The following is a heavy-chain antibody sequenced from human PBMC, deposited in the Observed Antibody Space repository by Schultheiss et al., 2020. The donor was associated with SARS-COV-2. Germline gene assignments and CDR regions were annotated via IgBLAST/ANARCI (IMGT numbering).Heavy chain of an antibody. V-gene: IGHV4-30-4*01. D-gene: IGHD3-10*01. CDR2: IYYSGST. CDR1: GGSISSGDYY. CDR3: ARDGSYYGSGKKYGLAV. J-gene: IGHJ6*02. Sequence: SETLSLTCTVSGGSISSGDYYWSWIRQPPGKGLEWIGYIYYSGSTYYNPSLKSRVTISVDTSENQFSLKLTSVTAADTAVYYCARDGSYYGSGKKYGLAVWGQGTTVTVSS.